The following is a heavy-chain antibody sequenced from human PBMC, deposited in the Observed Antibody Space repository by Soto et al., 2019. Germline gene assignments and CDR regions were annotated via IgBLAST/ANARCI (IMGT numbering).Heavy chain of an antibody. CDR2: IHHTGNT. CDR1: GGSISSGGYS. D-gene: IGHD3-16*01. Sequence: QLQLQESGSGLVKPSQTLSLTCTVSGGSISSGGYSWGWIRQPPGKGLEWIGYIHHTGNTYYSPSLKSRVTISVDTSKNQFFLKVTSVTAADTAVYYCARGPSYYGMDVWGQGTTVTVSS. CDR3: ARGPSYYGMDV. J-gene: IGHJ6*02. V-gene: IGHV4-30-2*01.